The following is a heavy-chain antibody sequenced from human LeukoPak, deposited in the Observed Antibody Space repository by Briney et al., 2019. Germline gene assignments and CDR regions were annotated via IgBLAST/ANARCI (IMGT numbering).Heavy chain of an antibody. CDR3: ARDRPGGSSLDY. D-gene: IGHD6-13*01. CDR2: IYYSGST. V-gene: IGHV4-59*12. J-gene: IGHJ4*02. CDR1: GGSISSYY. Sequence: SETLSLTCTVSGGSISSYYWSWLRQPPGKGLEWIGYIYYSGSTNYNPSLKSRVTISVDTSKNQFSLKLSSVTAADTAVYYCARDRPGGSSLDYWGQGILVTVSS.